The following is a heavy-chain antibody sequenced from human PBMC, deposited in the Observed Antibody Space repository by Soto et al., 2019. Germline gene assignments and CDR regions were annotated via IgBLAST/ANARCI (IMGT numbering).Heavy chain of an antibody. CDR1: GYTFTGYY. V-gene: IGHV1-2*02. Sequence: ASVKVSCKASGYTFTGYYMHWVRQAPGQGLEWMGWINPNSGGTNYAQKFQGRVTMTTDTSTSTAYMELRSLRSDDTAVYYCARDDGSGWAYYYYYGMDVWGQGTTVTVSS. J-gene: IGHJ6*02. D-gene: IGHD6-19*01. CDR3: ARDDGSGWAYYYYYGMDV. CDR2: INPNSGGT.